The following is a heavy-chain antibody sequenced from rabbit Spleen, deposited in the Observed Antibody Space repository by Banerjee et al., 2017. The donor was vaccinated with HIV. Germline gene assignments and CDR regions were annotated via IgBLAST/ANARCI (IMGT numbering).Heavy chain of an antibody. J-gene: IGHJ4*01. CDR1: GFSFSSGQD. CDR3: ARGDVSSNWSWNL. D-gene: IGHD8-1*01. Sequence: QEQLEESGGDLVKPEGSLTLTCKASGFSFSSGQDMCWVRQAPGKGLEWIGCIGINNGGTWYASWAKGRFTISKTSPTTVTLQLNSLTVADTAMHFCARGDVSSNWSWNLWGQGTLVTVS. V-gene: IGHV1S45*01. CDR2: IGINNGGT.